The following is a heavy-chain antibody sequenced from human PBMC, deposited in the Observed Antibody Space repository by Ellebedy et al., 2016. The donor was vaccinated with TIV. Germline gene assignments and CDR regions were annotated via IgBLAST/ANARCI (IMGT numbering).Heavy chain of an antibody. Sequence: ASVKVSCXASGGTFSSYAISWVRQAPGQGLEWMGWINTNNGNTKYAQKVQGRVTMTTDTSTSTAYMELRSLRSDDTAVYYCAGDRAVAGTSLHHWGQGTLVTVSS. CDR2: INTNNGNT. J-gene: IGHJ4*02. V-gene: IGHV1-18*01. D-gene: IGHD6-19*01. CDR3: AGDRAVAGTSLHH. CDR1: GGTFSSYA.